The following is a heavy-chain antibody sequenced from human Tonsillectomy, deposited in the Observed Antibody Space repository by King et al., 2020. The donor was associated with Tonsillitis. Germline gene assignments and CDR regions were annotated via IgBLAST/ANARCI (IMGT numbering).Heavy chain of an antibody. CDR1: GYTFTSYD. V-gene: IGHV1-8*01. Sequence: QLVQSGAEVKKPGASVKVSCKASGYTFTSYDINWVRQATGQGLEWMGWMNPNSGNTGYAQKFQGRVTMTRNTSISTAYMGLSSLRSEDTAVYYCARIQVRGITIFGVVIIRDAFDIWGQGTMVTVSS. D-gene: IGHD3-3*01. CDR2: MNPNSGNT. CDR3: ARIQVRGITIFGVVIIRDAFDI. J-gene: IGHJ3*02.